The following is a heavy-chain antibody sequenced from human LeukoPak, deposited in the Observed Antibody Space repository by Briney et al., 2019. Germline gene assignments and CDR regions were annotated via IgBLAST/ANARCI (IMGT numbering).Heavy chain of an antibody. Sequence: GASLQISCKGSGYSFTSYWIGWVRPMPGKGLEWMGIIYPGDSDTRYSPSFQGQVTISADKSISTAYLQWSSLKASDTAMYYCATSSIAARYYYYYMDVWGKGTTVTVSS. J-gene: IGHJ6*03. CDR1: GYSFTSYW. CDR3: ATSSIAARYYYYYMDV. D-gene: IGHD6-6*01. CDR2: IYPGDSDT. V-gene: IGHV5-51*01.